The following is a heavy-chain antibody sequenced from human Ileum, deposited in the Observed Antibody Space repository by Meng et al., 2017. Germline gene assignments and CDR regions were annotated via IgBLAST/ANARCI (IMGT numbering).Heavy chain of an antibody. CDR1: SGSFTNNNYY. CDR2: IFDTGPP. V-gene: IGHV4-30-4*08. CDR3: AASLDGSRFDP. Sequence: QLRLQESGPGLVKPSETLSLTCSVSSGSFTNNNYYWVWIRRPPGKGLEWIGYIFDTGPPYYSPPLRSRLSISMDTSKNQFSLRLTSVTAADTAVYYCAASLDGSRFDPWGQGTLVTVSS. J-gene: IGHJ5*02. D-gene: IGHD2-2*03.